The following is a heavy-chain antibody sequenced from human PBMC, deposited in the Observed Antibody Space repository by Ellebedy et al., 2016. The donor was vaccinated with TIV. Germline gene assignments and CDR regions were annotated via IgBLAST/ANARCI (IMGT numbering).Heavy chain of an antibody. CDR3: AKDRGLEYYDSSGYPFPVGH. CDR1: GITFSSYA. Sequence: GESLKISXAASGITFSSYAMSWVRQAPGKGLEWVSAISAGGGRTYYADSVKGRFTISRDNSKNTLYLQMNSLRAEDTAVYYCAKDRGLEYYDSSGYPFPVGHWGQGTLVTVSS. D-gene: IGHD3-22*01. V-gene: IGHV3-23*01. J-gene: IGHJ4*02. CDR2: ISAGGGRT.